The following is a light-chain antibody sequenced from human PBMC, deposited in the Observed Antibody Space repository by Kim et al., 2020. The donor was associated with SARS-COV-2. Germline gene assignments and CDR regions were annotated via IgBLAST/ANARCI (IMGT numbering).Light chain of an antibody. CDR2: DAF. V-gene: IGKV3-11*01. Sequence: PGDSATLSCRASQSIGSSLAWYQPKPGQAPRLLIYDAFKRATGIPARLSGSGPGTDFTLTISSLEPEDFAVYYCQQRSNWYTFGQGTKLEI. CDR3: QQRSNWYT. CDR1: QSIGSS. J-gene: IGKJ2*01.